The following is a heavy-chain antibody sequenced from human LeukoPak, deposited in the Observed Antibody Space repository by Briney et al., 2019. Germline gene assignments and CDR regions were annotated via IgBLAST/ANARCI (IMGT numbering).Heavy chain of an antibody. V-gene: IGHV3-23*01. CDR1: GFTFSRFT. J-gene: IGHJ6*02. Sequence: GGSLRLSCAAFGFTFSRFTMSWVPQAPGKGLGWVSAISGSGGSTTYADSVKGGLTISRDNSKNTPYLQMNSLRAKDTAVYYCAKDLYYDFWSGLYYGMDVWGQGTTVTVSS. D-gene: IGHD3-3*01. CDR3: AKDLYYDFWSGLYYGMDV. CDR2: ISGSGGST.